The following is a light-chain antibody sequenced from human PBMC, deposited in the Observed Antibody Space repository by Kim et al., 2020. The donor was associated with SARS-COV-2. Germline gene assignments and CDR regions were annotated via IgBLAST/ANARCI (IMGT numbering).Light chain of an antibody. CDR3: CSYAGSYTYVL. CDR1: TSDVGAYNY. J-gene: IGLJ2*01. CDR2: DVS. Sequence: QSVTISCTGTTSDVGAYNYVSWYQQHPGKAPKLMIYDVSKRPSGVPDRFSGSKSGNTASLTVSGLQSEDEADYYCCSYAGSYTYVLFGEGTQLTVL. V-gene: IGLV2-11*01.